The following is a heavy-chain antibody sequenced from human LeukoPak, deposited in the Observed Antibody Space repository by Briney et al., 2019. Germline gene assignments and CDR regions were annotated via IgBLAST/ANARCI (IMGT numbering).Heavy chain of an antibody. V-gene: IGHV3-21*01. Sequence: GGSLRLSCAASGFTFSSYSMNWVRQAPGKGLEWVSSISSSSSYIYYADSVKGRFTISRDNAKNSPYLQMNSLRAEDTAVYYCARDTYGRTIWSGYYLKYYFDYWGQGTLVTVSS. J-gene: IGHJ4*02. D-gene: IGHD3-3*01. CDR1: GFTFSSYS. CDR2: ISSSSSYI. CDR3: ARDTYGRTIWSGYYLKYYFDY.